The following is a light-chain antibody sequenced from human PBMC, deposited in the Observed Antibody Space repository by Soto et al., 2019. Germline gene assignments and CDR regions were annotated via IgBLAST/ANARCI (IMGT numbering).Light chain of an antibody. CDR2: DAS. V-gene: IGKV1-33*01. Sequence: DFQMTQSPSSLSVSVGDRVTITCRASQDISDYLNWYQQKPGAAPKLLIYDASNLQAGVPSRFSGSGSGTEFTFTISSLEPEDVATYYCQQYDNIPLTFGGGTKVDIK. CDR3: QQYDNIPLT. J-gene: IGKJ4*01. CDR1: QDISDY.